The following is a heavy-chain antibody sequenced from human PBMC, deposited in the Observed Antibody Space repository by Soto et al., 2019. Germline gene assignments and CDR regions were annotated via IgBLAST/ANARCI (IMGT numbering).Heavy chain of an antibody. J-gene: IGHJ4*02. CDR3: ARGPLVVLNYFES. V-gene: IGHV1-69*10. CDR1: GGTFRNYP. CDR2: IFPLTDIP. Sequence: VKVSCKASGGTFRNYPINWVRQAPGQGLEWMGSIFPLTDIPDYAQNFQARLTISADKSTSTAYMELSSLTSDDTAMYFCARGPLVVLNYFESWGQGTLVTVSS.